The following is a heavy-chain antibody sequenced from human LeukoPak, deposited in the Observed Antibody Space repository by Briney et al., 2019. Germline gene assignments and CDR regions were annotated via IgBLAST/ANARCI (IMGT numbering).Heavy chain of an antibody. J-gene: IGHJ4*02. D-gene: IGHD1-26*01. Sequence: GGSLRLFCGASGFTFSSDLMHWVRQAPGQGLLWVSRINPDGTTTYYADSVKGRFSISRDNAKNTLYLQMNSLRAEDTAVYYCTRGVTGSYGNFDYWGQGTLVTVSS. CDR1: GFTFSSDL. CDR2: INPDGTTT. CDR3: TRGVTGSYGNFDY. V-gene: IGHV3-74*01.